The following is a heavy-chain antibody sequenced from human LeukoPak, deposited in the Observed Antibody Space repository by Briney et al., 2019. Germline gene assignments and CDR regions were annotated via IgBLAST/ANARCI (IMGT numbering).Heavy chain of an antibody. CDR1: GYSISSGYY. V-gene: IGHV4-38-2*02. D-gene: IGHD1-26*01. Sequence: EPSETLSLTCTVSGYSISSGYYWGWIRQPPGKGLEWIGNIFYSGSTYYSPSVKSRVTISLDTSRNQFSLKLNSVTAADTAVYYCARVDSGSYYYYYMDVWGKGTTVTVSS. J-gene: IGHJ6*03. CDR3: ARVDSGSYYYYYMDV. CDR2: IFYSGST.